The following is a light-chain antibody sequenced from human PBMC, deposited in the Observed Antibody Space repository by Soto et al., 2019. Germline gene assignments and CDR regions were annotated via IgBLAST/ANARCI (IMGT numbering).Light chain of an antibody. CDR3: QQRSNWPPMT. CDR2: DAS. Sequence: EIVLTQSPATLSLSPGERATLSCRASQSVSSYLAWYQQKPGQAPRLLIYDASNRATGIPARFSGSGSGTDFTLTISSLEPEDFAVYYCQQRSNWPPMTF. CDR1: QSVSSY. J-gene: IGKJ1*01. V-gene: IGKV3-11*01.